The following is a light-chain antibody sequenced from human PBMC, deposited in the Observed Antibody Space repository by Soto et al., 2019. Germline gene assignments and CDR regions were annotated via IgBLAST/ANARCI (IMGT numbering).Light chain of an antibody. CDR3: QSYDSSLSGWV. J-gene: IGLJ3*02. V-gene: IGLV1-40*01. Sequence: QAVVTQPPSVSGAPGQRVTISCTGSSSSIGTGYDVHWYQQLPGTAPKLLIYGNSNRPSGVPDRFSGSKSGTSASLAITGLQVEDEADYYCQSYDSSLSGWVFGGGTKLTVL. CDR2: GNS. CDR1: SSSIGTGYD.